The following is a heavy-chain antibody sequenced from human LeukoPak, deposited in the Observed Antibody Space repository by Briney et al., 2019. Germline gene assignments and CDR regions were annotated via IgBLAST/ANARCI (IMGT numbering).Heavy chain of an antibody. V-gene: IGHV4-39*07. Sequence: SETLSLTCTVSGGSISSSSYYWGWIRQPPGKGLEWIGSIYYSGSTYYNPSLKSRVTISVDTSKNQFSLKLSSVTAADTAVYYCARSGSGYLRYYFDYWGQGTLVTVSS. CDR3: ARSGSGYLRYYFDY. D-gene: IGHD5-12*01. CDR2: IYYSGST. J-gene: IGHJ4*02. CDR1: GGSISSSSYY.